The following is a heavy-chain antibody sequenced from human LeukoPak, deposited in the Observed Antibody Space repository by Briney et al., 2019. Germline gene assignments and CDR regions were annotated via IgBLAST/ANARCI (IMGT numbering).Heavy chain of an antibody. J-gene: IGHJ4*02. Sequence: PSETLSLTCTVSGGSISSYYWSWIRQPPGKGLEWIGYIYYSGSTNYNPSLKSRVTISVDTSKNQFSLKLSSVTAADTAVYYCARAGGGYSSLGVFDYWGQGTLVTVSS. V-gene: IGHV4-59*01. CDR2: IYYSGST. CDR3: ARAGGGYSSLGVFDY. D-gene: IGHD6-13*01. CDR1: GGSISSYY.